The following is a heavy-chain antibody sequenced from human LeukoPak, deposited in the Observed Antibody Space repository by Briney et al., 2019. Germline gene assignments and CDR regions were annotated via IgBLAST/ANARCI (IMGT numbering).Heavy chain of an antibody. D-gene: IGHD6-19*01. J-gene: IGHJ4*02. Sequence: ETLSLTCAVSGFSISENRYWSWVRQAPGKGLEWVSAISGSGGSTYYADSVKGRFTISRDNSKNTLYLQMNSLRAEDTAVYYCAGAVAGSMDYWGQGTLVTVSS. CDR3: AGAVAGSMDY. CDR2: ISGSGGST. CDR1: GFSISENR. V-gene: IGHV3-23*01.